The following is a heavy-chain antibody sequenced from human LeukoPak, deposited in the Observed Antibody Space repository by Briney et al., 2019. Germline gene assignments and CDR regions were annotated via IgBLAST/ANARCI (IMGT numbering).Heavy chain of an antibody. Sequence: GGSLRLSCAASGFPFSSYEMNWVRQVPGKGPEWVSVISGSGESTYYADSVKGRFTISRDNSKNTLYLQMNSLRAEDTAFYYCAKSDFPPTTTSYYAMDVWGQGTTVTVS. CDR2: ISGSGEST. CDR3: AKSDFPPTTTSYYAMDV. J-gene: IGHJ6*02. D-gene: IGHD3-3*01. V-gene: IGHV3-23*01. CDR1: GFPFSSYE.